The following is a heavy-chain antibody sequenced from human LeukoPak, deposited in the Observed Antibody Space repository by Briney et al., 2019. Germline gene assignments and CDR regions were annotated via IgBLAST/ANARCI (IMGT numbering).Heavy chain of an antibody. J-gene: IGHJ6*02. CDR1: GDTFTSYD. V-gene: IGHV1-8*01. CDR2: MNPNSGNT. CDR3: ASGRGFTMVRGVPNYGMDV. D-gene: IGHD3-10*01. Sequence: GASVNVSCTASGDTFTSYDINWGRQAPGQGLEWMGWMNPNSGNTVYAQKFQGRGTMPRNTSLSTAYMELSSLRSEDTAVYYCASGRGFTMVRGVPNYGMDVWGQGTTVTVSS.